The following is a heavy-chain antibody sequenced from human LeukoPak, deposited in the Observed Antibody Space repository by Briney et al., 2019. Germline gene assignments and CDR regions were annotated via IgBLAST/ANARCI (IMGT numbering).Heavy chain of an antibody. V-gene: IGHV3-15*01. Sequence: GGSLRLSCVGSGFTFSNAWVSWVRLTPEKGLEWLGRVKSETDGGTIDHAAPVKGRFNISGDDSSNTVFLQMSSLKIDDTAAYYCTVDRLFFQFWGQGSLVTVSS. CDR1: GFTFSNAW. CDR2: VKSETDGGTI. D-gene: IGHD3-3*01. CDR3: TVDRLFFQF. J-gene: IGHJ4*02.